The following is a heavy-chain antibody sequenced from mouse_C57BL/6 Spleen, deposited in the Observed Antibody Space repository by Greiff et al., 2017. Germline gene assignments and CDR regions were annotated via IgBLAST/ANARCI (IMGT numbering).Heavy chain of an antibody. D-gene: IGHD1-1*01. CDR3: ARGCYGRSWRGFDY. CDR1: GYTFTSYW. V-gene: IGHV1-69*01. Sequence: QVQLQQSGAELVMPGASVKLSCKASGYTFTSYWMHWVKQRPGQGLEWIGEIDPSDSYTNYNQKFKGKSTLTVDKSSSTAYMQLSSLTSEDSAVYYCARGCYGRSWRGFDYWGQGTTLTVSS. CDR2: IDPSDSYT. J-gene: IGHJ2*01.